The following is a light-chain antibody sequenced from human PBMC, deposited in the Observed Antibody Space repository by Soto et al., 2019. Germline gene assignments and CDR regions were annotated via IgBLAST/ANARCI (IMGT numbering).Light chain of an antibody. Sequence: EIVLTQSPGTLSLSPGERATLSCRASQDVSSSYLAWYQQKLGQAPRLLMYGTSNRATGIPDRFSGSGSGTDFTLTISSLQSEDFAVYYCQQYNNWPPTFGQGTKVDIK. J-gene: IGKJ1*01. V-gene: IGKV3-20*01. CDR1: QDVSSSY. CDR2: GTS. CDR3: QQYNNWPPT.